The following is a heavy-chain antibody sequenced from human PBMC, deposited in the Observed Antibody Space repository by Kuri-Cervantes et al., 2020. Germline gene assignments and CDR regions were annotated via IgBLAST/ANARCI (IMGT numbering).Heavy chain of an antibody. CDR2: MNPNSGNT. CDR1: GYTFTSYD. Sequence: ASVKVSCKASGYTFTSYDINWVRQATGQGLEWMGWMNPNSGNTGYAQKFQGRVTMTRNTSISTAYMELSSLRSEDTAVYYCARVRSYLRRSPRENWFDPWGQRTLVTVSS. V-gene: IGHV1-8*01. CDR3: ARVRSYLRRSPRENWFDP. D-gene: IGHD3-10*01. J-gene: IGHJ5*02.